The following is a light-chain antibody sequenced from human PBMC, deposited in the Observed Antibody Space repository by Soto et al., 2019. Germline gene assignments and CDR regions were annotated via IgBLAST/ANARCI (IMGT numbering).Light chain of an antibody. Sequence: DIQMTQSPSSVSASVGDRVTIACRASQSINSYLSWYQQTPGKAPKLLIHYASRLESGVPSRFSGSGSGTDFSLTISSLQPEDFATYYCQQGYSFPLTFGGRTKVDIK. CDR1: QSINSY. CDR2: YAS. V-gene: IGKV1D-12*01. CDR3: QQGYSFPLT. J-gene: IGKJ4*01.